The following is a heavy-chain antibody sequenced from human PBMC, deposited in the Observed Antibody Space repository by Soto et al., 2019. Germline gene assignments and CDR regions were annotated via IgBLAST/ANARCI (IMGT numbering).Heavy chain of an antibody. CDR2: ISANNGNT. D-gene: IGHD5-12*01. CDR3: VRDASSGYRGWWDP. V-gene: IGHV1-18*01. Sequence: ASVKVSCKASGYTFTTFGISWVRQAPGQGLEWVGWISANNGNTKYSQKFQGRVSLTTETSASTAYMELRSLRSDDTAVYYCVRDASSGYRGWWDPWGQGTLVTVSS. J-gene: IGHJ5*02. CDR1: GYTFTTFG.